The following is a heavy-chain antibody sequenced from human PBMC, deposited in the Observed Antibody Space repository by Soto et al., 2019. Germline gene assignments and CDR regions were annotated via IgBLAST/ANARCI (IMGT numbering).Heavy chain of an antibody. Sequence: WASVKVSCKASGGTFSSYAISWVRQAPGQGLEWMGGIIPIFGTANYAQKFQGRVTITADKSTSTAYMELSSLRSEDTAVYYCAAYYYDSSGYYKDDYWGQGTLVTVSS. V-gene: IGHV1-69*06. CDR1: GGTFSSYA. CDR2: IIPIFGTA. D-gene: IGHD3-22*01. CDR3: AAYYYDSSGYYKDDY. J-gene: IGHJ4*02.